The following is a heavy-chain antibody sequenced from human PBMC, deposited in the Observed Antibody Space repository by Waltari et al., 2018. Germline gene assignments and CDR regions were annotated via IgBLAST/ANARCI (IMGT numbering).Heavy chain of an antibody. Sequence: EVQLLESGGGLVQPGGSLRLSCAASGFTFSSYAMSWVRQAPGKGLEWVSVIYSGGSTYYADSVKGRFTISRDKSKNTLYLQMNSLRAEDTAVYYCATPPGALNTAMPHGGQGTLVTVSS. V-gene: IGHV3-23*03. J-gene: IGHJ4*02. CDR1: GFTFSSYA. CDR2: IYSGGST. CDR3: ATPPGALNTAMPH. D-gene: IGHD5-18*01.